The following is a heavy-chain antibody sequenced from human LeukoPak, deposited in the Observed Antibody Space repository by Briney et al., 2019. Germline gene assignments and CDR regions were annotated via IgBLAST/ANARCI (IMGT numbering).Heavy chain of an antibody. CDR2: IYPGDSDT. CDR3: ARLGVLLWFGELFPYYFDY. D-gene: IGHD3-10*01. Sequence: GESLKISCKGSGYSFTSYWIGWVRQMPGKGLEWMGIIYPGDSDTRYSPSFQGQVTISADKSISTAYLQWSSLKASDTAMYYCARLGVLLWFGELFPYYFDYWGQGTLVTVSS. CDR1: GYSFTSYW. V-gene: IGHV5-51*01. J-gene: IGHJ4*02.